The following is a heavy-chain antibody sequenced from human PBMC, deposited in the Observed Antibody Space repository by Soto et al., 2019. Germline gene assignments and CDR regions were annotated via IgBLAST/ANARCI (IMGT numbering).Heavy chain of an antibody. Sequence: QVQLVQSGAEVKKPGASVKVSCKASGYTFSGSVMHWVRQAPGQGLEWMGWINADNGNTKYSQKFQGRVTMTWDTSASTACMELSSLRSEDTAIYYCASEIDATTATSLDYWGQGTLVTVSS. V-gene: IGHV1-3*01. J-gene: IGHJ4*02. CDR2: INADNGNT. D-gene: IGHD4-17*01. CDR1: GYTFSGSV. CDR3: ASEIDATTATSLDY.